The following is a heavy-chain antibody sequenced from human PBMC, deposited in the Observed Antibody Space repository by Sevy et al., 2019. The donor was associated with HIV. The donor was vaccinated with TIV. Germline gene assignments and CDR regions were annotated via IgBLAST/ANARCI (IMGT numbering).Heavy chain of an antibody. V-gene: IGHV3-23*01. D-gene: IGHD3-22*01. CDR2: ISGPGLST. J-gene: IGHJ3*01. Sequence: GGSLRLSCTASGFTFNTHAMTWVRQAPGKGLEWVSVISGPGLSTYYADSVNGRFTISRDNSQNTLYLQMNSLRVDDTATYYCAKALNPALESMIEVILRTLKGFDVWGQGTMVTVSS. CDR3: AKALNPALESMIEVILRTLKGFDV. CDR1: GFTFNTHA.